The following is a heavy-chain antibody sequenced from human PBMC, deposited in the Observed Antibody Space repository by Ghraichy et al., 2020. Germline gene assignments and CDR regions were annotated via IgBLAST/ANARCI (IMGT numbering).Heavy chain of an antibody. CDR2: ISSNGGST. CDR1: GFTFSSQA. V-gene: IGHV3-64D*06. CDR3: VKGLSSGWHAFDI. Sequence: GGSLRLSCAASGFTFSSQAMHWVRQAPGKGLEYVSAISSNGGSTYYADSVKGRFTISRDNSKNTLYLQMSSLRAEDTAVYYCVKGLSSGWHAFDIWGQGTMVTVAS. D-gene: IGHD6-19*01. J-gene: IGHJ3*02.